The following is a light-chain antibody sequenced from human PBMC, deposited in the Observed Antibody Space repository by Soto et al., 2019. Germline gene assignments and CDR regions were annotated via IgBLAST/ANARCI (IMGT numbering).Light chain of an antibody. CDR1: SGHSNYA. Sequence: QLVLTQSPSASASLGASVKLTCTLSSGHSNYAIPWHQQQPEKGPRYLMKLNSDGSHSKGDEIPNRFSGSSSGAERYLTISSLQSEDEAYYYCQTWGTGIVIVGGGTKLTVL. V-gene: IGLV4-69*01. CDR2: LNSDGSH. CDR3: QTWGTGIVI. J-gene: IGLJ2*01.